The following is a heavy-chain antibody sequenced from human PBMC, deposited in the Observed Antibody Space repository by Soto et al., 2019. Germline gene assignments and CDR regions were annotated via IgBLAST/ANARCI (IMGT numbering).Heavy chain of an antibody. Sequence: PSETLSLTCAVSGGSISSGGYSWSWIRQPPGKGLEWIGYIYHSGSTYYDPSLKSRVTIAGDRSKNQFSLKLSSVTAADTAVYYCAREDGGNSYYDYWGQRALVSVSS. V-gene: IGHV4-30-2*01. CDR1: GGSISSGGYS. CDR3: AREDGGNSYYDY. D-gene: IGHD2-21*02. J-gene: IGHJ4*02. CDR2: IYHSGST.